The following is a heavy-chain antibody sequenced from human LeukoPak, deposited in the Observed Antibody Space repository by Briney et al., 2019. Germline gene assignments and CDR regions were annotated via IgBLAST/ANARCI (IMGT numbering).Heavy chain of an antibody. J-gene: IGHJ4*02. D-gene: IGHD1-26*01. CDR2: IIPILGIA. CDR3: ARDGMSSGSYGSY. V-gene: IGHV1-69*04. Sequence: GASVKVSCKASGGTFSSYAISWVRQAPGQGLEWMGRIIPILGIANYAQEFQGRVTITADKSTSTAYMELSSLRSEDTAVYYCARDGMSSGSYGSYWGQGTLVTVSS. CDR1: GGTFSSYA.